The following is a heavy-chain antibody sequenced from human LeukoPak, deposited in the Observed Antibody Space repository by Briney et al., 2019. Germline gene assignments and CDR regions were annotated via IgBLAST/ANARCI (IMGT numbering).Heavy chain of an antibody. J-gene: IGHJ4*02. CDR2: INHSGST. D-gene: IGHD2-2*01. CDR3: ARVVRSSRLLEYYFDY. CDR1: GGSFSGYY. Sequence: SETLSLTCAVYGGSFSGYYWSWIRQPPGKGLEWIGEINHSGSTNYNPSLKSRVTISVDKSKNQFSLKLTSVTAADTAVYYCARVVRSSRLLEYYFDYWGQGTLVTVSS. V-gene: IGHV4-34*01.